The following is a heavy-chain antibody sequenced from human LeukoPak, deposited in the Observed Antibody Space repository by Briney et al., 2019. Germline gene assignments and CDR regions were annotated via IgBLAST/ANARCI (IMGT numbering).Heavy chain of an antibody. CDR2: IKSKTDGGTT. J-gene: IGHJ4*02. CDR1: GFPFTNAW. CDR3: TTENPTDF. Sequence: GGSLRLSCAASGFPFTNAWMSWVRQAPGKGLEWVGRIKSKTDGGTTDYAAPMKGRFTISRDDSENTLYLQVNTVKIEDTAVYYCTTENPTDFWGQGTLVTVSS. V-gene: IGHV3-15*01.